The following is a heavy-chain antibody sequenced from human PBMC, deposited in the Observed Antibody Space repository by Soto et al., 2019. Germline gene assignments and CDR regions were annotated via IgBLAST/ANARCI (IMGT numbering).Heavy chain of an antibody. CDR1: GGSFSGYY. D-gene: IGHD3-10*01. CDR3: ARGSGSGH. J-gene: IGHJ4*02. CDR2: INHSGST. Sequence: QVQLQQWGAGLLKPSETLSLTCAVYGGSFSGYYWSWIRQPPGKGLEWIGEINHSGSTNYNPSLKSRVTISVDTFKNQFSLKLSSVTAADTAVYYCARGSGSGHWGQGTLVTVSS. V-gene: IGHV4-34*01.